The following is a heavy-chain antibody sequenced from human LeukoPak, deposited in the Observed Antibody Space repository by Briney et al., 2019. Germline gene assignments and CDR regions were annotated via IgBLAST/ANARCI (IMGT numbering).Heavy chain of an antibody. CDR3: AKWDTYYDSSGYYFY. CDR1: GFTFSNHG. J-gene: IGHJ4*02. CDR2: ISGSGGST. Sequence: PGWTLRLSCAASGFTFSNHGMSWVRQAPGKGLEWVSAISGSGGSTYYADSVKGRFTISRDNSKNTLYLQMNSLRAEDTAVYYCAKWDTYYDSSGYYFYWGQGTLVTVSS. V-gene: IGHV3-23*01. D-gene: IGHD3-22*01.